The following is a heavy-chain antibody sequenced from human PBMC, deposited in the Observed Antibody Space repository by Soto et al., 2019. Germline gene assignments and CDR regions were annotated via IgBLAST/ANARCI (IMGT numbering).Heavy chain of an antibody. V-gene: IGHV3-33*01. CDR1: GFTFSSYG. CDR2: IWYDGSNK. CDR3: ARAPGIAAAFDY. Sequence: GGSLRLSCAASGFTFSSYGMHWVRQAPGKGLEWVAVIWYDGSNKYYADSVKGRFTISRDNSKNTLYLQMNSLRAEDTAVYYCARAPGIAAAFDYWGQGTLVTVSS. D-gene: IGHD6-13*01. J-gene: IGHJ4*02.